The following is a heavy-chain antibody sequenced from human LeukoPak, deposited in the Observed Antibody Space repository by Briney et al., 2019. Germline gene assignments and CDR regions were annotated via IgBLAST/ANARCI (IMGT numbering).Heavy chain of an antibody. Sequence: PGGTLRLSCAASGFTFNSYGMNWVRQAPGKGLEWVASITYSSSYISYAESVKGRFTISRDNAKNTLYLQMNSLRADDTAVYYCARSGRGGAFDIWGQGTMVTVSS. CDR2: ITYSSSYI. D-gene: IGHD1-26*01. CDR1: GFTFNSYG. CDR3: ARSGRGGAFDI. V-gene: IGHV3-21*01. J-gene: IGHJ3*02.